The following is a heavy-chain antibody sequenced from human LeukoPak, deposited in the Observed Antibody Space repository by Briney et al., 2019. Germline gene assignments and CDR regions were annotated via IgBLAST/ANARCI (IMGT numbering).Heavy chain of an antibody. J-gene: IGHJ4*02. D-gene: IGHD1-26*01. Sequence: GESLKISCKGPGYSFTSYWIGWVRQMPGKGLEWMGIIYPGDSDTRYSPSFQGQVTISADKSISTAYLQWSSLKASDTAMYYCARGVRRVGATFDYWGQGTLVTVSS. CDR3: ARGVRRVGATFDY. V-gene: IGHV5-51*01. CDR1: GYSFTSYW. CDR2: IYPGDSDT.